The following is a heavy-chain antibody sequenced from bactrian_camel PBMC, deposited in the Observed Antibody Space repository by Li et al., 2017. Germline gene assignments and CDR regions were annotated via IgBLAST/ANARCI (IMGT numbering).Heavy chain of an antibody. CDR1: TYDCCC. V-gene: IGHV3S1*01. J-gene: IGHJ4*01. Sequence: HVQLVESGGGSVQAGGSLKLSCVITYDCCCVGWLRQYPGKDREGVAFIYNGGVSTYYDDSVKGRFTISHDSAKKTLYLQMNSLKPEDTATYYCAADFISESACSVAVGRLGRFPHWGQGTQVTVS. CDR3: AADFISESACSVAVGRLGRFPH. D-gene: IGHD5*01. CDR2: IYNGGVST.